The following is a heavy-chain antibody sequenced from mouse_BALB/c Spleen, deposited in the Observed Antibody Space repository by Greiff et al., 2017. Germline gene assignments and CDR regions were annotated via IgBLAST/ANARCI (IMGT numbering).Heavy chain of an antibody. D-gene: IGHD2-4*01. Sequence: VKLMESGAELARPGASVKLSCKASGYTFTSYWMQWVKQRPGQGLEWIGAIYPGDGDTRYTQKFKGKATLTADKSSSTAYMQLSSLASEDSAVYYCARAGYDYVSWFAYWGQGTLVTVSA. CDR1: GYTFTSYW. J-gene: IGHJ3*01. CDR3: ARAGYDYVSWFAY. CDR2: IYPGDGDT. V-gene: IGHV1-87*01.